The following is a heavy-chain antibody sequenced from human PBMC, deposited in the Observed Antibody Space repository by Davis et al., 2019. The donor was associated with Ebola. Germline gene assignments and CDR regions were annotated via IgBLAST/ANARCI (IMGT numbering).Heavy chain of an antibody. CDR3: ARDSIAARVFRDGMDV. Sequence: GGSLRLSCVASGFTFSSHGMHWVRQVPGKGLEWVAVIWYDGSNQYYADSVKGRFTISRDNSKNTLYLQMDSLRAEDTAVYYCARDSIAARVFRDGMDVWGQGTTVTVSS. D-gene: IGHD6-6*01. V-gene: IGHV3-33*01. CDR2: IWYDGSNQ. CDR1: GFTFSSHG. J-gene: IGHJ6*02.